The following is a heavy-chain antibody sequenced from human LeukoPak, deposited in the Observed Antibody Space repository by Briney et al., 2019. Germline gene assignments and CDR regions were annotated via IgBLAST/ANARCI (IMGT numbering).Heavy chain of an antibody. V-gene: IGHV3-23*01. J-gene: IGHJ4*02. D-gene: IGHD5-12*01. CDR3: AKAVRGYSGYDFYFDY. CDR2: ISNSGGRT. Sequence: PGGSLRLSCAASGFTFSSYAMSWVRQAPGKGLEWVSSISNSGGRTFYADSVKGRFTMSRDNSKNTQYLQMNSLRAEDTAVYYCAKAVRGYSGYDFYFDYWGQGTLVTVSS. CDR1: GFTFSSYA.